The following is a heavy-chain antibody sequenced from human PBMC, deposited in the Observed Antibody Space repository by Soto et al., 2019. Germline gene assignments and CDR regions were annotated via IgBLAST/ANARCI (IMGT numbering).Heavy chain of an antibody. J-gene: IGHJ5*02. CDR3: ASGGTTGTTATNWFDP. D-gene: IGHD1-1*01. V-gene: IGHV3-21*01. CDR1: GFTFSTYS. CDR2: ISSSSDYI. Sequence: EVQLVESGGGLVKPGGSLRLSCAASGFTFSTYSMNWVRQAPGKGLEWVSFISSSSDYIYYADSVKGRFTISRDNAKNSLYLQMNSLSDEDTAVYYCASGGTTGTTATNWFDPWGQGTLVTVSS.